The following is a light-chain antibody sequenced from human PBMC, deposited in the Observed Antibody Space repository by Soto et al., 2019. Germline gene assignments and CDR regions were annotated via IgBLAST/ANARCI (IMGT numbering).Light chain of an antibody. V-gene: IGKV1D-12*01. CDR1: QSISNY. J-gene: IGKJ5*01. CDR3: QQAHIVPFT. CDR2: AAS. Sequence: DIQMTQSPSSVSASVGDRVTITCRASQSISNYLAWYQHKPGKAPKLLIYAASALQSGVPLRFRGSGSGTDFTLTISSLQPEDFATYFCQQAHIVPFTFGQGTRLEMK.